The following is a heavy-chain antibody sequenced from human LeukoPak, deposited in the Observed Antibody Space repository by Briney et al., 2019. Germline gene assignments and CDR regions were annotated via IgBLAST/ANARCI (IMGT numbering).Heavy chain of an antibody. J-gene: IGHJ4*02. D-gene: IGHD1-7*01. CDR3: ARTPYNWNSNEPTFDY. CDR2: INPNSGGT. V-gene: IGHV1-2*02. CDR1: GYTFTGYY. Sequence: ASVKVSCKASGYTFTGYYMHWVRQAPGQGLEWMGWINPNSGGTNYAQKFQGRVTMTRDTSIRAAYMELSRLRSDDTAVYYCARTPYNWNSNEPTFDYWGQGTLVTVSS.